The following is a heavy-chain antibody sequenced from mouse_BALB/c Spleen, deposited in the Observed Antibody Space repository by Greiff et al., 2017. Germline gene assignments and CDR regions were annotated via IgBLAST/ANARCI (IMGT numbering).Heavy chain of an antibody. CDR3: ARRSYDSYYFDY. V-gene: IGHV1S81*02. Sequence: VQLQQPGAELVKPGASVKLSCKASGYTFTSYWMHWVKQRPGQGLEWIGEINPSNGRTNYNEKFKSKATLTVDKSSSTAYMQLSSLTSEDSAVYYCARRSYDSYYFDYWGQGTTLTVSS. CDR2: INPSNGRT. CDR1: GYTFTSYW. D-gene: IGHD2-4*01. J-gene: IGHJ2*01.